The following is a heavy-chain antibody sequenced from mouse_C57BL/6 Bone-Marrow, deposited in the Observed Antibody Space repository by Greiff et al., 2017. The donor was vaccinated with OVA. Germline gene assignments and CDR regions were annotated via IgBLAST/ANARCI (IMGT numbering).Heavy chain of an antibody. CDR2: IWGGGSK. Sequence: VKLVESGPGLVAPSQSLSITCTVSGFSLTSYGVDWVRQPPGKGLEWLGVIWGGGSKNYNSALMSRLSISKDNSKSQVFLKMNSLQTDDTAMYYCAKHEGSYGRYWYFDVWGTGTTVTVSS. CDR3: AKHEGSYGRYWYFDV. CDR1: GFSLTSYG. J-gene: IGHJ1*03. D-gene: IGHD1-1*01. V-gene: IGHV2-9*01.